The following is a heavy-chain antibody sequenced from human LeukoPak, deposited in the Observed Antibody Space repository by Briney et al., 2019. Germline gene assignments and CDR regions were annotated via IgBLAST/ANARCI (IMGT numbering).Heavy chain of an antibody. CDR2: ISSSSSTI. V-gene: IGHV3-48*04. J-gene: IGHJ4*02. CDR3: ARVTPDYDILTGSFDY. CDR1: GFTLSNYN. D-gene: IGHD3-9*01. Sequence: GGSLRLSCAAYGFTLSNYNMNWVRQAPGKGLEWVSYISSSSSTIYYADSVKGRFTISRDNAKNSLYLRMNSLRAEDTAVYYCARVTPDYDILTGSFDYWGQGTLVTVSS.